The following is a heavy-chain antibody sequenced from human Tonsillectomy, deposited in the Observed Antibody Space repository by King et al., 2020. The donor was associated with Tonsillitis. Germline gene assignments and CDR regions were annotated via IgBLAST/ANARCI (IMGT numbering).Heavy chain of an antibody. CDR3: AKGMGLGIFDY. Sequence: VQLVESGGALVQPGGSLRLSCAASGFPFSSSAMSWVRQAPGKGLEWVSSISGDGSRTYYADSVKGRFTISRDISKNTLYLQMNSLRVEDTALYYCAKGMGLGIFDYWGQGILVTVSS. J-gene: IGHJ4*02. CDR2: ISGDGSRT. CDR1: GFPFSSSA. D-gene: IGHD7-27*01. V-gene: IGHV3-23*04.